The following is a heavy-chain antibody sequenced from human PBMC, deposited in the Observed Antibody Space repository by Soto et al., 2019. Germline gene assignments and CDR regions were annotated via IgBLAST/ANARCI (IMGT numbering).Heavy chain of an antibody. J-gene: IGHJ5*02. CDR1: GYTFTSYY. V-gene: IGHV1-46*01. Sequence: RASVKVSCKASGYTFTSYYMHWVRQAPGQGLEWMGIINPSGGSTSYAQKFQGRVTMTRDTSTSTVYMELSSLRSEDTAVYYCARARLERLPMGWFDPWGQGTLVTVSS. D-gene: IGHD3-3*01. CDR3: ARARLERLPMGWFDP. CDR2: INPSGGST.